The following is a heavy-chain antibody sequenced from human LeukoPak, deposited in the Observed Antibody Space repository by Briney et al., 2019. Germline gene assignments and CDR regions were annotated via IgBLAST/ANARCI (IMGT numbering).Heavy chain of an antibody. Sequence: GESLKISCEASGYIFTNYWIGWVRQMPGKGLEWMGIIYPGDSGTRYSPSFQGQVTISADKSISTAYLQWSSLKASDTAVYYCARWAATGIGLDYWGQGTLVTVSS. V-gene: IGHV5-51*01. CDR3: ARWAATGIGLDY. J-gene: IGHJ4*02. CDR2: IYPGDSGT. D-gene: IGHD6-13*01. CDR1: GYIFTNYW.